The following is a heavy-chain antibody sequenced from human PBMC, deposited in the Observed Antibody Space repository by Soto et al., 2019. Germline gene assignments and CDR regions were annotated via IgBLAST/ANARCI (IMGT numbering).Heavy chain of an antibody. CDR2: IWYDGSNK. D-gene: IGHD3-10*01. CDR3: ARDALHYYGCDY. Sequence: SLRLSCAASGFTFSSYGMHWVRQAPGKGLEWVAVIWYDGSNKYYADSVKGRFTISRDNSKNTLYLQMNSLRAEDTAVYYCARDALHYYGCDYWGQGTLVTVSS. V-gene: IGHV3-33*01. CDR1: GFTFSSYG. J-gene: IGHJ4*02.